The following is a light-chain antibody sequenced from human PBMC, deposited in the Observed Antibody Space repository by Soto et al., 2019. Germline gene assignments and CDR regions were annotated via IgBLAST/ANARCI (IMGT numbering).Light chain of an antibody. CDR3: SSYTSSSPYV. V-gene: IGLV2-18*02. CDR1: SSDVGSYNR. CDR2: EVS. J-gene: IGLJ1*01. Sequence: QSVLTQPPSVSGSPGQSVTISCTGTSSDVGSYNRVSWYQQSPGTAPKLMIYEVSNRQSGVPDRFSGSKSGNTASLTISGLQAEDEADYYCSSYTSSSPYVFGTGTKVTVL.